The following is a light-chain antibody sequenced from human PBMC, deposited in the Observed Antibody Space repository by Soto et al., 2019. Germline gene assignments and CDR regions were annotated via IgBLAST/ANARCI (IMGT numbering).Light chain of an antibody. V-gene: IGKV1-27*01. CDR2: DAS. J-gene: IGKJ1*01. CDR1: QGISNY. Sequence: DIQMTQSPSSLSASVGDRVTLTCRASQGISNYLAWYQQKPGKLPTLLIYDASTLQSGVPSRSSGSGSGTDFTLTISSLQPADVATYYCQKYNTAPWTFGQGTKVEIK. CDR3: QKYNTAPWT.